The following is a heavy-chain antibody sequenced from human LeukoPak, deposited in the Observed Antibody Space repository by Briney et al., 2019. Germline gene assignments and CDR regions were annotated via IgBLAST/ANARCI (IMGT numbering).Heavy chain of an antibody. V-gene: IGHV3-23*01. CDR1: GFAFSFSA. Sequence: GGSLRLSCEASGFAFSFSAMTWVRQAPGTGLEWVSTINANASNTYYAASVKGRFTISRDNSKSTLYLQLNSLRAEDTAVYYCAKPLLGGLAVTADWFDPWGQGTLVSVSS. J-gene: IGHJ5*02. CDR2: INANASNT. CDR3: AKPLLGGLAVTADWFDP. D-gene: IGHD6-19*01.